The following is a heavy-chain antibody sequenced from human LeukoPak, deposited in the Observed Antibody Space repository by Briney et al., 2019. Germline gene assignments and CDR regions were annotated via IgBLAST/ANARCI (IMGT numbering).Heavy chain of an antibody. J-gene: IGHJ4*02. V-gene: IGHV4-34*01. Sequence: ASETLSLTCAVYGGSFSGYYWSWIRQPPGKGPEWIGEINHSGSTNYNPSLKSRVTISVDTSKNQFSLKLSSVTAADTAVYYCARGRPDIVVVPAAIYYWRQGTLVTVSS. CDR3: ARGRPDIVVVPAAIYY. CDR1: GGSFSGYY. CDR2: INHSGST. D-gene: IGHD2-2*01.